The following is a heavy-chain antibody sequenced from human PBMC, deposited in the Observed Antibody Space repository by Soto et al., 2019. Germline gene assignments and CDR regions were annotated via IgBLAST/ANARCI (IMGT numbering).Heavy chain of an antibody. CDR3: ARGMTIAANWFDS. D-gene: IGHD2-15*01. J-gene: IGHJ5*01. Sequence: GGSLRLSCAASGFTFSVYWMNWVRQAPGKGLEWVANIKQDGSEKYYVDSVKGRFTISRDNAKNSLYLQMNSLRVEDTAVYYCARGMTIAANWFDSWGQGTLVTVSS. CDR1: GFTFSVYW. V-gene: IGHV3-7*01. CDR2: IKQDGSEK.